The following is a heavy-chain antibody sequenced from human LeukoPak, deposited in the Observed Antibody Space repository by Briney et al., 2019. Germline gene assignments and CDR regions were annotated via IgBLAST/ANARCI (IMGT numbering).Heavy chain of an antibody. CDR1: GLNFSNDW. Sequence: GGSLRLSCAASGLNFSNDWMHWVRQAPGKGLLWVSRINSDGSTTTYADSVKGRFTISRDSAKNTLYLQMNSLRAEDTAVYYCARGNYYGSGTYYSPSSYWGQGTRVTVSS. CDR3: ARGNYYGSGTYYSPSSY. CDR2: INSDGSTT. J-gene: IGHJ4*02. V-gene: IGHV3-74*01. D-gene: IGHD3-10*01.